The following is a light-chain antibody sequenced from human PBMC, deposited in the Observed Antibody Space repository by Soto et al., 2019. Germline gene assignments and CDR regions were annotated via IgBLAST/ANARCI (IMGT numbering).Light chain of an antibody. CDR3: QQFAISTT. CDR1: QSISSW. V-gene: IGKV1-5*01. J-gene: IGKJ1*01. CDR2: DAS. Sequence: DIQMTQSPSTLSASVGDRFTITCRASQSISSWLAWYQQKPGKAPSLLIFDASTLHSGVPSRFSGSGSGTDFTLTISSLQPDDFATYYCQQFAISTTFGQGTKVDIK.